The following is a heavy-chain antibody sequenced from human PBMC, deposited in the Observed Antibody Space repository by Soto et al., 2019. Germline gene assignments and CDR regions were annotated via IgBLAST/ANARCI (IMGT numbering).Heavy chain of an antibody. D-gene: IGHD6-19*01. V-gene: IGHV4-61*01. J-gene: IGHJ4*01. CDR3: ARHHIAVTAEFFDP. CDR2: VFHIVNT. Sequence: LSLTCTVSGGSINIDNVYWILIRQPPGKGLELILYVFHIVNTNYSPSLKSRVTMSIDTSRNQFSLRLSSVTAADTAVYFCARHHIAVTAEFFDPWGRGNMVTVSS. CDR1: GGSINIDNVY.